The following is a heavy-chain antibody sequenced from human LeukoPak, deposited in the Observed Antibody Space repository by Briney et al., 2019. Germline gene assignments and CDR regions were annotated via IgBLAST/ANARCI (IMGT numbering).Heavy chain of an antibody. J-gene: IGHJ6*02. Sequence: PGGSLRLSCAASGFTFSSYSMNWVRQAPGKGLEWVSSISSSSSYIYYADSVKGRFTISRDNAKNSLYLQMNSLRAEDTAVYYCARSAGYDFWSGYQSSYYYYGMDVWGQGTMVTVSS. CDR2: ISSSSSYI. V-gene: IGHV3-21*01. CDR3: ARSAGYDFWSGYQSSYYYYGMDV. D-gene: IGHD3-3*01. CDR1: GFTFSSYS.